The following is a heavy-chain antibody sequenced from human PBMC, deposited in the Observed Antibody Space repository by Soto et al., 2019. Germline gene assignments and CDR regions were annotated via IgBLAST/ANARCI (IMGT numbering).Heavy chain of an antibody. Sequence: EVQLVESGGGMVQPGGSLRLSCAASGFIFTNYNMNWVRQAPGKGLEWVSYIDGTSTTIYYAESVLGRFTISRDNAKNAVFLHMSSLRDDDTALYYCTRVSDSLGWFGVANYFDSWVQGALVTVSS. CDR2: IDGTSTTI. CDR1: GFIFTNYN. V-gene: IGHV3-48*02. J-gene: IGHJ4*02. D-gene: IGHD3-10*01. CDR3: TRVSDSLGWFGVANYFDS.